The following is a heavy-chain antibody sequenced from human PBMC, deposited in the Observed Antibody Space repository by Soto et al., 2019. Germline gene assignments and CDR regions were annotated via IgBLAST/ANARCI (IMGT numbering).Heavy chain of an antibody. V-gene: IGHV3-30*18. CDR1: GFTFSSYG. J-gene: IGHJ4*02. Sequence: GGSLRLSCAASGFTFSSYGMHWVRQAPGKGLEWVAVISYDGSNKYYADSVKGRFTISRDNSKNTLYLQMNSLRAEDTAVYYCAKDQLSVTYRIMITFGGVIGPDYRGQGTLVTVSS. CDR2: ISYDGSNK. CDR3: AKDQLSVTYRIMITFGGVIGPDY. D-gene: IGHD3-16*02.